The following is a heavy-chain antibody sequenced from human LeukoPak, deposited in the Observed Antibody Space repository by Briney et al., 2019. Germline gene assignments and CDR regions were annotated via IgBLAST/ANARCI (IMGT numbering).Heavy chain of an antibody. V-gene: IGHV3-49*04. D-gene: IGHD2-2*01. CDR3: TRDTGYCSSTSCYYYYYYYMDV. CDR2: IRSKAYGGTT. J-gene: IGHJ6*03. CDR1: GFTFGDYA. Sequence: PGGSLRLSCTASGFTFGDYAMSWVRQAPGKGLEWVGFIRSKAYGGTTEYAASVKGRFTISRDDSKSIAYLQMNNLKTEDTAVYYCTRDTGYCSSTSCYYYYYYYMDVWGKGTTVTVSS.